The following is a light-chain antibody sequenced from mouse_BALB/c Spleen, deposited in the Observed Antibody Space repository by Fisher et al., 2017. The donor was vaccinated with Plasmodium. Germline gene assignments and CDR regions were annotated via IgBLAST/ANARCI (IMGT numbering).Light chain of an antibody. CDR3: SQSTHLPLT. V-gene: IGKV1-110*01. Sequence: VITQTTLSLPVSLGDQASISCRSSQRLVHSYGDTYLHWYLQKPGQSPKLLIYKVSNRFSGIPDRFSGSGSGTYFTLKISRVEAEYLGVYFCSQSTHLPLTFGSGTKLEIK. J-gene: IGKJ4*01. CDR1: QRLVHSYGDTY. CDR2: KVS.